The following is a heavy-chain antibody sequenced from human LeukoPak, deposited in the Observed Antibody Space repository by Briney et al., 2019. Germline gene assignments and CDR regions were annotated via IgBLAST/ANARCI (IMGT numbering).Heavy chain of an antibody. CDR3: ARVLQYPGCSSTSRPDASDI. V-gene: IGHV4-59*01. D-gene: IGHD2-2*01. CDR1: GGSISSYY. Sequence: SETLSLTCTVSGGSISSYYWSWIRQPPGKGLEWIGYIYYSGSTNYNPSLKSRVTISVDTSKNQFSLKLSSVAAADTAVYYCARVLQYPGCSSTSRPDASDIWGQGTMVTVSS. J-gene: IGHJ3*02. CDR2: IYYSGST.